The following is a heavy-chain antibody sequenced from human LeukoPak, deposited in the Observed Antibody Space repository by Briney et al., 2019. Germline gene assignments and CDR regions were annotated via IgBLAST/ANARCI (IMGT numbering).Heavy chain of an antibody. CDR1: GFTFSNSA. CDR2: TVVGSGNT. Sequence: SVKVSCKTSGFTFSNSALQWVRQARGQRLEWIGWTVVGSGNTNYAQKFQERVTITRDMSTSTAYMELSSLRSEDTAIYYCAADVIYESDWGQGTLVTVSS. J-gene: IGHJ4*02. V-gene: IGHV1-58*01. CDR3: AADVIYESD. D-gene: IGHD2/OR15-2a*01.